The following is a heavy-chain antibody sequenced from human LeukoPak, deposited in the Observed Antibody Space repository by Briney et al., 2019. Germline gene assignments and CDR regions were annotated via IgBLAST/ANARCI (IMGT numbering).Heavy chain of an antibody. CDR2: ISYDGSNK. D-gene: IGHD4-17*01. CDR1: GFTFSSYG. Sequence: GGSLRLSCAASGFTFSSYGMHWVRQAPGKGLEWVAVISYDGSNKYYADSVKGRFTISRDNSKNTLYLQMNSLRAEDTAVYYCAKDTGGHYGDYAFDYWGQGTLVTVSS. V-gene: IGHV3-30*18. CDR3: AKDTGGHYGDYAFDY. J-gene: IGHJ4*02.